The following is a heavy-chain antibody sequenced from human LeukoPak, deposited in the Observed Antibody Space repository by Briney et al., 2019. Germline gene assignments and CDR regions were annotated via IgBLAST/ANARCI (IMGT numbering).Heavy chain of an antibody. CDR3: ARGGARGYSGYDLDY. CDR1: GGSISSYY. D-gene: IGHD5-12*01. Sequence: PSEILSLTCTVSGGSISSYYWSWIRQPPGKGLEWIGYIYYSGSTNYNPSLKSRVTISVDTSKNQFSLKLSSVTAADTAVYYCARGGARGYSGYDLDYWGQGTLVTVSS. CDR2: IYYSGST. J-gene: IGHJ4*02. V-gene: IGHV4-59*01.